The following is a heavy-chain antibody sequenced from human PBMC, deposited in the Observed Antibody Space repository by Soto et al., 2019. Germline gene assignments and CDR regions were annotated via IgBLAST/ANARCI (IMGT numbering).Heavy chain of an antibody. V-gene: IGHV1-69*13. D-gene: IGHD2-8*01. J-gene: IGHJ3*02. CDR1: GGTFSSYA. Sequence: SVKVSCRASGGTFSSYAISWVRQAPGQGLEWMGGIIPIFGSANYAQKFQGRVTITADESTSTAYMQLSSLRSEDTTEYYCTSPSPYCTNGVCYRYDAFDIWGQGTMVTVSS. CDR2: IIPIFGSA. CDR3: TSPSPYCTNGVCYRYDAFDI.